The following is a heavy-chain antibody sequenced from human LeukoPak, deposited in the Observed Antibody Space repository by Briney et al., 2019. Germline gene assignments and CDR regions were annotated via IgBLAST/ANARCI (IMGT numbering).Heavy chain of an antibody. D-gene: IGHD6-19*01. CDR2: ISFDGSNK. CDR3: ARDRSIAVAGRNFDY. Sequence: GGSLRLSCAASGFTFSSYGMHWVRQAPGEGLDWVALISFDGSNKYYADSVKGRFTISRDNSKNMLYLQMNSLRAEDTAVYYCARDRSIAVAGRNFDYWGQGTLVTVSS. CDR1: GFTFSSYG. J-gene: IGHJ4*02. V-gene: IGHV3-30*03.